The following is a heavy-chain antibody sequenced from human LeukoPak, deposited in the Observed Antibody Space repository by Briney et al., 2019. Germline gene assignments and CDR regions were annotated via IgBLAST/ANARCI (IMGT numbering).Heavy chain of an antibody. Sequence: SETLSLTCTVSGGSISSSSYYWGWIRQPPGKGLEWIGSIYYSGSTYYNPSLESRVTISVDTSKNQFSLKLSSVTAADTAVYFCASHILPRGASKPYYFDFWGQGTLVTVSS. D-gene: IGHD3-10*01. V-gene: IGHV4-39*01. CDR1: GGSISSSSYY. CDR2: IYYSGST. CDR3: ASHILPRGASKPYYFDF. J-gene: IGHJ4*02.